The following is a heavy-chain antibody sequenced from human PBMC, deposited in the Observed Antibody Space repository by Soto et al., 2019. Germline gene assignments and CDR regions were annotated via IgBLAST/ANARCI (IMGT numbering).Heavy chain of an antibody. CDR1: GYTFTSYA. CDR2: INAGNGNT. Sequence: SVKVSCKASGYTFTSYAMHWVRQAPGQRLEWMGWINAGNGNTKYSQKFQGRVTITRDTSASTAYMELSSLRSEDTAVYYCARSAAYCGGDCYHYGYWGQGTLVTVSS. CDR3: ARSAAYCGGDCYHYGY. D-gene: IGHD2-21*02. V-gene: IGHV1-3*01. J-gene: IGHJ4*02.